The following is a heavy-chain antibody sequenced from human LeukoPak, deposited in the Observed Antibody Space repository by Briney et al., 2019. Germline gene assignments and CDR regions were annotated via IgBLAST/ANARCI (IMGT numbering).Heavy chain of an antibody. Sequence: GGSLRLSCAASGFNLRSYAMHWVRQAPGKGLEWVAVISYDGSKDNFAESVRGRFTISRDNSKNTLYLQMNSLRAEDTAVYYCPKASVVTAISIDYWGQGTLVTVSS. V-gene: IGHV3-30*18. D-gene: IGHD2-21*02. CDR1: GFNLRSYA. J-gene: IGHJ4*02. CDR3: PKASVVTAISIDY. CDR2: ISYDGSKD.